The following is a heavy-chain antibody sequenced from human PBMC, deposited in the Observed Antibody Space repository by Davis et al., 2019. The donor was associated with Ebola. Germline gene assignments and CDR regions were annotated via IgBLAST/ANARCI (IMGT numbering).Heavy chain of an antibody. CDR3: ARKREAGGWIDY. CDR2: IRFDGSNE. J-gene: IGHJ4*02. Sequence: PGGSLRLSCAASGFTFSSFGIHWVRQAPGKGLEWVAFIRFDGSNEYYADSVRGRFTISRDNSKNTLYLQMDSLRVDDTAVYYCARKREAGGWIDYWGQGTLVTVSS. D-gene: IGHD6-19*01. CDR1: GFTFSSFG. V-gene: IGHV3-30*02.